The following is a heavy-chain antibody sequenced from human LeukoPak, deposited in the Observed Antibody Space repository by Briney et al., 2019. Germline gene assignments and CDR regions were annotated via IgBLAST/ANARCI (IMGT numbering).Heavy chain of an antibody. CDR2: ISGSGAST. D-gene: IGHD2-2*01. J-gene: IGHJ4*02. CDR1: GFTFSSFA. Sequence: PGESLRLSCAASGFTFSSFAMSWVRQAPGRGLEWVSSISGSGASTYYADSVKGRFTISRDNSRNTLYLQMNSLSAEDTAVYYCAKRRDSCSTTSCYVLGALDDWGQGTLVTVSS. V-gene: IGHV3-23*01. CDR3: AKRRDSCSTTSCYVLGALDD.